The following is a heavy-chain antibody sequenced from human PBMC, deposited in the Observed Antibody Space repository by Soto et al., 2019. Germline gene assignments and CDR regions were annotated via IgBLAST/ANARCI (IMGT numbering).Heavy chain of an antibody. CDR1: GFTFSTYV. J-gene: IGHJ4*02. CDR2: ISGSGGNT. V-gene: IGHV3-23*01. CDR3: ARDSTLIQLWFYY. D-gene: IGHD5-18*01. Sequence: GGSLRLCCAASGFTFSTYVMTWVRQAPGKGLEWVAAISGSGGNTYYTDSVKGRFTISRDNSKNTLYLQMNSLRAEDTAVYYCARDSTLIQLWFYYWGQGTLVTVSS.